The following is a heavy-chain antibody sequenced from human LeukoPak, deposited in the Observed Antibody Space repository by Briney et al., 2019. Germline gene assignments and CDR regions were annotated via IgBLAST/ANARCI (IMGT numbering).Heavy chain of an antibody. J-gene: IGHJ4*02. CDR3: AKGPPVLDIQAAGYLDY. Sequence: GGSLRLSCAASGFTFSSYAMSWVRQAPGKGLEWVSAISGSGGSTYYADSVKGRFTISRDNSKNTLYLQMNSLSAADTAVYYCAKGPPVLDIQAAGYLDYWGQGTLVTVSS. V-gene: IGHV3-23*01. CDR2: ISGSGGST. CDR1: GFTFSSYA. D-gene: IGHD6-13*01.